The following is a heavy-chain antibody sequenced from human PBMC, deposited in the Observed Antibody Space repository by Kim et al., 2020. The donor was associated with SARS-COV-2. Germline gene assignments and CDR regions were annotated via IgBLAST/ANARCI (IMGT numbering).Heavy chain of an antibody. J-gene: IGHJ5*02. CDR3: ATRATGTTGTRWFDP. CDR1: GGSISSSNW. D-gene: IGHD1-1*01. Sequence: SETLSLTCAVSGGSISSSNWWSWVRQPPGKGLEWIGEIYHSGSTNYNPSLKSRVTISVDKSKNQFSLKLSSVTAADTAVYYCATRATGTTGTRWFDPWGQGTLVTVSS. V-gene: IGHV4-4*02. CDR2: IYHSGST.